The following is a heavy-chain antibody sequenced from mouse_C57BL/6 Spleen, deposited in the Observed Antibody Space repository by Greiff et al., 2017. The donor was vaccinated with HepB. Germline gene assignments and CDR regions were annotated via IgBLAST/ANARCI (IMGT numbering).Heavy chain of an antibody. CDR3: ARHGPYYGNYVDY. J-gene: IGHJ2*01. D-gene: IGHD2-10*01. Sequence: VQLKESGGDLVKPGGSLKLSCAASGFTFSSYGMSWVRQTPDKRLEWVATISSGGSYTYYPDSVKGRFTISRDNAKNTLYLQMSSLKSEDTAMYYCARHGPYYGNYVDYWGQGTTLTVSS. V-gene: IGHV5-6*01. CDR2: ISSGGSYT. CDR1: GFTFSSYG.